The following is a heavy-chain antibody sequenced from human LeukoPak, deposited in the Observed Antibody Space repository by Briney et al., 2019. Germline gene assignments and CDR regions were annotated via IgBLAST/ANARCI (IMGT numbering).Heavy chain of an antibody. CDR3: ARAETQYYDFWSGYHNWFDP. Sequence: SETLSLTCTVSGGSISSYYWRWIRQPPGKGLEWIGYIYYSGRTNYNPSLKSRITILVDTSKNQFSLKLSSVTAADTAVYYCARAETQYYDFWSGYHNWFDPWGQGTLVTVSS. J-gene: IGHJ5*02. CDR2: IYYSGRT. D-gene: IGHD3-3*01. CDR1: GGSISSYY. V-gene: IGHV4-59*01.